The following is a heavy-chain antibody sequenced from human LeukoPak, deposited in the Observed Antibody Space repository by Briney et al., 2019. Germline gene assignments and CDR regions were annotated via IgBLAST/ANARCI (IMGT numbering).Heavy chain of an antibody. D-gene: IGHD3-16*01. CDR2: IYYSGST. Sequence: PSETLTLTCTVSGGSISSYYWSWIRQPPGKGLEWIGYIYYSGSTNYNPSLKSRVTISVDTSKNQFSLKLSSVTAADTAVYYCAGGSHRIDPWGQGTLVNVSS. CDR3: AGGSHRIDP. V-gene: IGHV4-59*01. J-gene: IGHJ5*02. CDR1: GGSISSYY.